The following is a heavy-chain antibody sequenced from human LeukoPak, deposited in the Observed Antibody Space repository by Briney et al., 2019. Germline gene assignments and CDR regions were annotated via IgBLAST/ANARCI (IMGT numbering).Heavy chain of an antibody. V-gene: IGHV1-2*02. Sequence: ASVKVSCKASGYTFTGYYMHWVRQAPGQGLEWMGWINPNSGGTNYAQKFQGRVTMTRDTSISTAYMELSRLRSDDTAVYYCARSGYYYDSSGYPIINWFDPWGQGTLVTVSS. D-gene: IGHD3-22*01. J-gene: IGHJ5*02. CDR1: GYTFTGYY. CDR3: ARSGYYYDSSGYPIINWFDP. CDR2: INPNSGGT.